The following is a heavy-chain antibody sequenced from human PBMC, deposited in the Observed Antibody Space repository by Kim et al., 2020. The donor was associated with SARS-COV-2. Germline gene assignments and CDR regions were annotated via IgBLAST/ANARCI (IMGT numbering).Heavy chain of an antibody. CDR2: IYHSGST. CDR3: ARCVMTGYSYETRGDVYYFDY. CDR1: GGSISSSNW. D-gene: IGHD5-18*01. J-gene: IGHJ4*02. V-gene: IGHV4-4*02. Sequence: SETLSLTCAVSGGSISSSNWWSWVRQPPGKGLEWIGEIYHSGSTNYNPSLKSRVTISVDKSKNQFSLKLSSVTAADTAVYYCARCVMTGYSYETRGDVYYFDYWGQGTLVTVSS.